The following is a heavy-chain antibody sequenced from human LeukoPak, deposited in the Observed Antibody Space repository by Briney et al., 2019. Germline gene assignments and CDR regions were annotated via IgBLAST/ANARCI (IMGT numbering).Heavy chain of an antibody. CDR1: GASISSSY. J-gene: IGHJ3*02. V-gene: IGHV4-59*01. CDR2: IYYSGST. Sequence: PSETLSLTCTVSGASISSSYWSWVRQPPGKRLEWIGFIYYSGSTNSNPSLKSRVTISADTSKNQFSLKLSSATAADTAVYYCVRGNYDNRGYSNAFDIWGQGAMVTVSS. D-gene: IGHD3-22*01. CDR3: VRGNYDNRGYSNAFDI.